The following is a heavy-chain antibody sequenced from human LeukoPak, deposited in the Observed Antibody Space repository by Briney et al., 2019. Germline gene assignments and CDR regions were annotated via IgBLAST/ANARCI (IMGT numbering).Heavy chain of an antibody. D-gene: IGHD3-10*01. Sequence: GASVKVSCKTSGFTFTSYGISWMRQAPGQGLEWMAWISANNGDTHYAQRLQGRVTLTTATSTGTAYMEVRSLRSDDTAVYYCARKGMGSPLDFWGQGTLVTVSS. J-gene: IGHJ1*01. V-gene: IGHV1-18*04. CDR2: ISANNGDT. CDR3: ARKGMGSPLDF. CDR1: GFTFTSYG.